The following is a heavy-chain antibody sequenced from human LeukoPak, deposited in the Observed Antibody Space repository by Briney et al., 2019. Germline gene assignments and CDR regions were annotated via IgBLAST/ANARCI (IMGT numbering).Heavy chain of an antibody. CDR2: INHSGGP. D-gene: IGHD2-15*01. CDR1: GGSFSNYY. J-gene: IGHJ3*02. CDR3: ARLYLYCSGGSCYPLDAFDI. Sequence: SETLSLTCAVYGGSFSNYYWSRIRQPPGKGLEWIGEINHSGGPNYNPSLKSRVTISVDMSKDQFSLKLSSVTAADTAVYYCARLYLYCSGGSCYPLDAFDIWGQGTMVTVSS. V-gene: IGHV4-34*01.